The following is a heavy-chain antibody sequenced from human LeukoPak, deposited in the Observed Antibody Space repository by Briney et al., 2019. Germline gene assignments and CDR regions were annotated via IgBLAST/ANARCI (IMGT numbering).Heavy chain of an antibody. V-gene: IGHV4-31*03. CDR2: IYYSGST. CDR3: ARGERTYYDFWSGYYSWFDP. D-gene: IGHD3-3*01. Sequence: SETLSLTCTVSGGSISSGGYYWSWTRQHPGKGLEWIGYIYYSGSTYYNPSLKSRVTISVDTSKNQFSLKLSSVTAADTAVYYCARGERTYYDFWSGYYSWFDPWGQGTLVTVSS. J-gene: IGHJ5*02. CDR1: GGSISSGGYY.